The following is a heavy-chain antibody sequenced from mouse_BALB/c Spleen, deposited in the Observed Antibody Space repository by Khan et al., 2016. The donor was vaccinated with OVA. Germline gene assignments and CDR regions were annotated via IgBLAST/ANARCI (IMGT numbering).Heavy chain of an antibody. V-gene: IGHV1-43*01. Sequence: VKLQQSGPDLVKPGASVKISCKASGYSFTGYYIHWVQQSPGKSLEWIGRVNPNTGGTSYKQKFKGQAILTVDKSSNTAYMELRSLTSEDSAVYSCAIYHGYFDVWGAGTTVTVSS. CDR3: AIYHGYFDV. J-gene: IGHJ1*01. CDR2: VNPNTGGT. CDR1: GYSFTGYY.